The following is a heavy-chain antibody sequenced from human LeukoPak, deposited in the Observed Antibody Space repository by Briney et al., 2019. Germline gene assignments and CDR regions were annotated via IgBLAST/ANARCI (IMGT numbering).Heavy chain of an antibody. D-gene: IGHD5-18*01. J-gene: IGHJ4*02. Sequence: GASVKVSCKASGYTFTGYYMHWVRQAPGQGLEWMGWINPNSGGTNYAQKFQGRVTMTRDTSISTAYMELSRLRSDDTAVYYCAREKSGSGGYSYGLLWDYWGQGTLVTVSS. V-gene: IGHV1-2*02. CDR1: GYTFTGYY. CDR2: INPNSGGT. CDR3: AREKSGSGGYSYGLLWDY.